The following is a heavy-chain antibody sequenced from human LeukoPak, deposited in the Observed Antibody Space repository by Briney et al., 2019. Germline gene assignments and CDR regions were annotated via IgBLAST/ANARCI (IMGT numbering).Heavy chain of an antibody. CDR3: ARANHYSDSGGYYYALDY. V-gene: IGHV4-59*01. D-gene: IGHD3-22*01. Sequence: SETLSLTCTVSGGSISSYYWNWIRQPPGRGLEWVGYIYYSGTTNYDPSLKSRVTISVDTSKNQFSLELTSVTAADTTVYYCARANHYSDSGGYYYALDYWGQGTLVTVSS. J-gene: IGHJ4*02. CDR2: IYYSGTT. CDR1: GGSISSYY.